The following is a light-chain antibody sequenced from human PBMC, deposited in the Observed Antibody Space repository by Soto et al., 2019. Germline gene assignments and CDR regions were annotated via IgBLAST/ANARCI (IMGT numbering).Light chain of an antibody. CDR1: QSVSYY. Sequence: EIVLTQSPGTLSLSPGERATLSCRASQSVSYYLAWYQQKPGQAPRLLIYDASSRATGVPDRFSGSGSGTEFTLTISSLQSEDFAVYYCQQFSSYPLTFGGGTKVDI. V-gene: IGKV3-20*01. CDR2: DAS. CDR3: QQFSSYPLT. J-gene: IGKJ4*01.